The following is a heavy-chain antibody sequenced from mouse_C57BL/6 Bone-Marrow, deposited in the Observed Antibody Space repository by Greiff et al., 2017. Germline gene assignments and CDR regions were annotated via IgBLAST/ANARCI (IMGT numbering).Heavy chain of an antibody. CDR3: ARRMGYYEAMAY. CDR2: IHPNSGST. D-gene: IGHD2-3*01. Sequence: QVQLQQPGAELVKPGASVKLSCKASGYTFTSYWMHWVKQRPGQGLEWIGMIHPNSGSTNYNEKFKSKATLTVDKSSSTAYMQLSSLTSEDSAVYYCARRMGYYEAMAYWGQGTSVTVSS. CDR1: GYTFTSYW. V-gene: IGHV1-64*01. J-gene: IGHJ4*01.